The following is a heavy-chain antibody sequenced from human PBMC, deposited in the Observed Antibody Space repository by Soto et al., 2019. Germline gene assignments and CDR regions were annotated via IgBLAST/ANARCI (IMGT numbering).Heavy chain of an antibody. Sequence: APVEVSCKASGYTFTSYGISWVRQAPGQGLEWMGWISAYNGNTNYAQKLQGRVTMTTDTSTSTAYMELRSLRSDDTAVYYCARVCYDILTGYYWFDPWGQGTLVTVSS. V-gene: IGHV1-18*01. CDR2: ISAYNGNT. J-gene: IGHJ5*02. CDR1: GYTFTSYG. D-gene: IGHD3-9*01. CDR3: ARVCYDILTGYYWFDP.